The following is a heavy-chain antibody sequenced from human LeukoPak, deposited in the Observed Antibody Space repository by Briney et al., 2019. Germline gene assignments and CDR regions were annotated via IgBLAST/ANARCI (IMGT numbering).Heavy chain of an antibody. D-gene: IGHD3-3*01. J-gene: IGHJ6*02. CDR3: ARGGYDFVYYYGMDV. Sequence: ASAKVSCKTSGYTFTSFHMHWVRQAPGQGLEWMGRINPNSGGTNYAQKFQGRVTMTRDTSISTAYMELSRLRSDDTAVYYCARGGYDFVYYYGMDVWGQGTTVTVSS. CDR2: INPNSGGT. CDR1: GYTFTSFH. V-gene: IGHV1-2*06.